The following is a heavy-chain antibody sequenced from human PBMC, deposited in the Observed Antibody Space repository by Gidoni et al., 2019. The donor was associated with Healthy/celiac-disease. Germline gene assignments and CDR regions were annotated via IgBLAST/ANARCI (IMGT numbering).Heavy chain of an antibody. Sequence: AASGFTVSSNYMSWVRQAPGQGLEWVSVIYSGGSTYYADSVKGRFTISRDNSKNTLYLQMNSLRAEDTAVYYCAREGISVYYYDSDTTLGDYWGQGTLVTVSS. D-gene: IGHD3-22*01. CDR2: IYSGGST. CDR3: AREGISVYYYDSDTTLGDY. J-gene: IGHJ4*02. V-gene: IGHV3-66*01. CDR1: GFTVSSNY.